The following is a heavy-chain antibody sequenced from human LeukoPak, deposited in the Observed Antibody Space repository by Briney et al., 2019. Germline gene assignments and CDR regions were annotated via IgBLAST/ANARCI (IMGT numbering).Heavy chain of an antibody. CDR3: ARDLWTLYDSSGYYRDFDY. Sequence: GASVKVSCKASGFSFISYGFSWVRQAPGQGLEWMGWIGGYDGDRHYAQQFQGRVTITTDTSTSTAYMELRSLRSDDTAVYYCARDLWTLYDSSGYYRDFDYWGQGTLVTVSS. D-gene: IGHD3-22*01. V-gene: IGHV1-18*01. CDR1: GFSFISYG. CDR2: IGGYDGDR. J-gene: IGHJ4*02.